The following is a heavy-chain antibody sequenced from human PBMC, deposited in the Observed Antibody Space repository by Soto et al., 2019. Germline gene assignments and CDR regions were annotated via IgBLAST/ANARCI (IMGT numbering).Heavy chain of an antibody. CDR1: GYSFSNHW. D-gene: IGHD1-26*01. J-gene: IGHJ4*02. V-gene: IGHV5-51*01. Sequence: GESLKISCKASGYSFSNHWIGWVRQMPGKGLEWMGIIYPGDSDTRYSPSFQGQVTMSADKSINTAYLQWSSLKASDTAVYYCARDMGASPSPFDHWGQGTLVTVSS. CDR2: IYPGDSDT. CDR3: ARDMGASPSPFDH.